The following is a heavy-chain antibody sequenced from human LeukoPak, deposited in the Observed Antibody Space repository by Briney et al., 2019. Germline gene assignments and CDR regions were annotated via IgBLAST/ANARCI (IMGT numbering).Heavy chain of an antibody. CDR3: ARRAGVRAFDM. CDR1: GFTFGDSV. CDR2: ISGKSDSI. J-gene: IGHJ3*02. D-gene: IGHD3-3*01. V-gene: IGHV3-9*01. Sequence: GGSLRLSCAASGFTFGDSVMYWVRQAPGKGLEWVSGISGKSDSIVYAGSVKGRFTISRDNAKNSLYLQMNSLRTEDTALYYCARRAGVRAFDMWGQGTMVTVSS.